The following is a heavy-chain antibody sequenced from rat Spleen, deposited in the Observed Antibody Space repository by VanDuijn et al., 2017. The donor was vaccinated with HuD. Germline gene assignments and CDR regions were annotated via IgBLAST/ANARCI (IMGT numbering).Heavy chain of an antibody. J-gene: IGHJ2*01. CDR1: GFTFNNYW. Sequence: EVQLVESDGGLVQPGRSLKLSCAASGFTFNNYWMTWIRQTPGKGLEWVASITNTGDYTYYPDSVKGRFTISRDNARSTLYLQMDSLRSEDTATYYCARSVFDYWGQGVMVTVSS. V-gene: IGHV5-31*01. CDR3: ARSVFDY. CDR2: ITNTGDYT.